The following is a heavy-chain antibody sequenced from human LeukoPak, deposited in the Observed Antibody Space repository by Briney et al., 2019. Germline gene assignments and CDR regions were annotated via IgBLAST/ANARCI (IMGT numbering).Heavy chain of an antibody. Sequence: SETLSLTCTVSGGSISSSSYYWDWIRQPPGKGLEWIGSIYYSGSTYYNPSLKSRVTISVDTSKNQFSLKLSSVTAADPAVYYCARDLLIYYSSTSCYSDYWGQGTLVTVSS. J-gene: IGHJ4*02. CDR3: ARDLLIYYSSTSCYSDY. D-gene: IGHD2-2*01. CDR2: IYYSGST. CDR1: GGSISSSSYY. V-gene: IGHV4-39*07.